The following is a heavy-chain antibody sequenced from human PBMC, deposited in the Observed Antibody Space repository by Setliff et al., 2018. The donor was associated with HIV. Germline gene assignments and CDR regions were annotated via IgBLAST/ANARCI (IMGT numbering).Heavy chain of an antibody. V-gene: IGHV3-74*03. Sequence: PGGSLRLSCAASGFTFSPYWMHWVRQAPGKGLVWVSRINSGGTSTTYADSVKGRFTISRDNAKNTLYLHMSSLRAEDTAVYYCARDRVSSWPIWGQGTMVTV. J-gene: IGHJ3*02. CDR3: ARDRVSSWPI. D-gene: IGHD6-13*01. CDR1: GFTFSPYW. CDR2: INSGGTST.